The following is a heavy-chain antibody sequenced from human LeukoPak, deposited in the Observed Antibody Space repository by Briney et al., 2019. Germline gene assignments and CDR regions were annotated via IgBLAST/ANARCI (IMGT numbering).Heavy chain of an antibody. Sequence: GGSLRLSCAASGFTFSSYGMHWVRQAPGKGLEWVAVISYDGSNKYYADSVKGRFTISRDNSKNTLYLQMNSLRAEDTAVYYCAKEMGATGYYFDYWGQGTLVTVSS. V-gene: IGHV3-30*18. CDR2: ISYDGSNK. CDR3: AKEMGATGYYFDY. J-gene: IGHJ4*02. D-gene: IGHD1-26*01. CDR1: GFTFSSYG.